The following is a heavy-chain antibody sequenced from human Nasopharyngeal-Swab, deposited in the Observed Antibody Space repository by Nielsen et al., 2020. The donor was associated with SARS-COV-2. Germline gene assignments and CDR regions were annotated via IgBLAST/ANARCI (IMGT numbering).Heavy chain of an antibody. J-gene: IGHJ3*02. CDR2: INPNSGGT. CDR3: ARDPIAVAGHDAFDI. CDR1: GYTFTGYY. Sequence: ALVKVSCKASGYTFTGYYMHWVRQAPGQGLEWMGWINPNSGGTNYAQKFQGWVTMTRDTSISTAYMELSRLRSDDTAVYYCARDPIAVAGHDAFDIWGQGTMVTVSS. V-gene: IGHV1-2*04. D-gene: IGHD6-19*01.